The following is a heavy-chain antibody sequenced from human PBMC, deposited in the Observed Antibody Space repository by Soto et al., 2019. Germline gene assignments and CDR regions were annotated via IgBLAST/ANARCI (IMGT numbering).Heavy chain of an antibody. J-gene: IGHJ6*02. D-gene: IGHD2-15*01. Sequence: LSLTCTVSGGSISSGGYYWSWIRQHPGKGLEWIGYIYYSGSTYYNPSLKSRVTISVDTSKNQFSLKLSSVTAADTAVYYCARDPLVDAIDPLYGMDVWGQGTKVTVSS. CDR2: IYYSGST. V-gene: IGHV4-31*03. CDR1: GGSISSGGYY. CDR3: ARDPLVDAIDPLYGMDV.